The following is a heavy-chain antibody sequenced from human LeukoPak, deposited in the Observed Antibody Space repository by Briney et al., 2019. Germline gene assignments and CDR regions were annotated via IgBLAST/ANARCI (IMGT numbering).Heavy chain of an antibody. Sequence: SETLSLTCTVSGGSISSGDYYWSWIRQPPGKGLEWIGYIYYSGSTYYNPSLKSRVTISVDASKNQFSLKLSSVTAADTAVYYCAKARRYCSGGSCSTYFDYWGQGTLVTVSS. D-gene: IGHD2-15*01. CDR3: AKARRYCSGGSCSTYFDY. V-gene: IGHV4-30-4*01. CDR2: IYYSGST. CDR1: GGSISSGDYY. J-gene: IGHJ4*02.